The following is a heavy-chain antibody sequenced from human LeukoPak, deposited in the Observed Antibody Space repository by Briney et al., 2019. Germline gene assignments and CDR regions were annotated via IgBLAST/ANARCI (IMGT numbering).Heavy chain of an antibody. CDR1: GYTFTSYY. V-gene: IGHV1-46*01. CDR2: INPSGGST. CDR3: ARDYYYYGSGSYREGYYFDY. Sequence: ASVKVSCKASGYTFTSYYMHWVRQAPGQGLEWMGIINPSGGSTSYAQKFQGRVTMTRDTSTSTVYMELSSLRSEDTAVYYCARDYYYYGSGSYREGYYFDYWGQGPRSPSPQ. D-gene: IGHD3-10*01. J-gene: IGHJ4*02.